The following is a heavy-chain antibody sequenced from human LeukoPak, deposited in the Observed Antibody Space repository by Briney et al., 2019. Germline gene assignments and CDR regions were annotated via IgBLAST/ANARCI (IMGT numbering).Heavy chain of an antibody. CDR2: ISYDGSTK. CDR3: AGHFGAWHYFDY. V-gene: IGHV3-30*04. CDR1: GFTFSSYA. Sequence: GGSLRLSCAASGFTFSSYAIHWVRQAPGKGLEWVALISYDGSTKYSTDSVKGRFTISRDNSKNTRYLQMNSLRPEDTAVYYCAGHFGAWHYFDYWGQGTLVTVSS. J-gene: IGHJ4*02. D-gene: IGHD3-3*01.